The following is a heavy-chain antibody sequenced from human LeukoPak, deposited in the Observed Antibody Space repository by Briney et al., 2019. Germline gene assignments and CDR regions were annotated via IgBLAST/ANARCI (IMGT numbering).Heavy chain of an antibody. CDR3: ATDLVTSWEGAFVI. CDR2: FDPEDGET. Sequence: GASVKVSCKDSGDTLTKLSMHWGRQAPGKGLEWMGGFDPEDGETIYAQKFQGRVTMTEDTSTDTAYMALSSLRSEDTAVYYCATDLVTSWEGAFVICGQGTMVTVSS. CDR1: GDTLTKLS. D-gene: IGHD2-2*01. J-gene: IGHJ3*02. V-gene: IGHV1-24*01.